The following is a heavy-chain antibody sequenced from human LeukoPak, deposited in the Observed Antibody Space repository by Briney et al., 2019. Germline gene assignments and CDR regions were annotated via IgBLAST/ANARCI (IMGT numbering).Heavy chain of an antibody. CDR3: ARRMMVRGVGYYGMDV. CDR2: INPNSGGT. CDR1: GYTFTGYY. D-gene: IGHD3-10*01. Sequence: ASVKVSCKAYGYTFTGYYMHWVRQAPGQGLEWMGWINPNSGGTNYAQKFQGRVTMTRDTSISTAYMELSRLRSDDTAVYYCARRMMVRGVGYYGMDVWGQGTTVTVSS. J-gene: IGHJ6*02. V-gene: IGHV1-2*02.